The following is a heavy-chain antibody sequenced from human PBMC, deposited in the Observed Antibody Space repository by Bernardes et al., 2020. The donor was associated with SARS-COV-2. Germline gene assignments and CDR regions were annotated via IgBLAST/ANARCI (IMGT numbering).Heavy chain of an antibody. V-gene: IGHV4-4*07. Sequence: SEPLSLTCTVSGDSIGDHWWSWSRQSAGKGLEWIGRIFDGGKTIYNPSLSTRITMSVDPSKNLFSLHLRSVSAADTAVYYCARIAGRATTHHWGQGILVTVSS. CDR3: ARIAGRATTHH. CDR1: GDSIGDHW. J-gene: IGHJ5*02. CDR2: IFDGGKT. D-gene: IGHD6-13*01.